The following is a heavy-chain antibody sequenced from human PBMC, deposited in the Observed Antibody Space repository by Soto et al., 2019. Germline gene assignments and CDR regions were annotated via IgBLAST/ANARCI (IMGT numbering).Heavy chain of an antibody. Sequence: EVQLVESGGGLVQPGGSLRLSCSASGFPFSHYWMTWVCQAPGKGLEWVANIKQDGSEKYYVDSMKGRFTISRDNAKNSLYLQLNSLRAEDTAVYYCARGHYYALGTYFPVNYMDVWGKGTTVTVSS. CDR3: ARGHYYALGTYFPVNYMDV. CDR2: IKQDGSEK. CDR1: GFPFSHYW. J-gene: IGHJ6*03. D-gene: IGHD3-10*01. V-gene: IGHV3-7*01.